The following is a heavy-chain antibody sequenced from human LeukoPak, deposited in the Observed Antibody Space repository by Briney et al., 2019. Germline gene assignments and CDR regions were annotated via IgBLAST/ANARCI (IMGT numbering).Heavy chain of an antibody. D-gene: IGHD3-16*02. Sequence: PGGSLRLSCAASGFTFSDYYMSWIRQAPGKGLEWVSYISSSGSTIYYADSVKGRFTISRDNAKNSLYLQMNSLRAEDTAVYYCAGPTYYDYAWGSYRTPSHWGQGTLVTVSS. CDR2: ISSSGSTI. J-gene: IGHJ4*02. CDR1: GFTFSDYY. CDR3: AGPTYYDYAWGSYRTPSH. V-gene: IGHV3-11*04.